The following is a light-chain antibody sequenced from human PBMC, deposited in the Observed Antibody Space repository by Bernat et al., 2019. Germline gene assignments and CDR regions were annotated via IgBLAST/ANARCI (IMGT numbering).Light chain of an antibody. V-gene: IGLV2-8*01. Sequence: QSALTQPPSASGSPGQSVTISCTGTSSDVGGYNYVSWYQQHPGKAPKLMIYEVSKRPSGVPDRFSGSTSGNTASLTVSGLQAEDDADYYCSSYAGSNNFVFGPGTQVTVL. J-gene: IGLJ1*01. CDR2: EVS. CDR1: SSDVGGYNY. CDR3: SSYAGSNNFV.